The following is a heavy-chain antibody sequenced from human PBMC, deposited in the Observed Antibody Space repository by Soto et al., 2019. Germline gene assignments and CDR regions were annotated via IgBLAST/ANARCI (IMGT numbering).Heavy chain of an antibody. CDR1: GGAVRSGSDY. J-gene: IGHJ6*02. CDR2: IYYSGST. D-gene: IGHD3-9*01. V-gene: IGHV4-61*01. CDR3: ARVDYDILTVPYGMDL. Sequence: SETLCGTGTVAGGAVRSGSDYWSWNRQPPGKGREWIGSIYYSGSTNYNPSLKSRVTRSVDTSKNQFSLKLSAVTAADTAVYYCARVDYDILTVPYGMDLSGPWTTVPVSS.